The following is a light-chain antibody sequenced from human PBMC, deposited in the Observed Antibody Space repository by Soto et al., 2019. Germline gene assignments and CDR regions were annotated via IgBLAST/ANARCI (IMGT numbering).Light chain of an antibody. J-gene: IGKJ1*01. CDR1: QSISSW. CDR2: KAS. CDR3: QQYNNYSRT. V-gene: IGKV1-5*03. Sequence: DIVITQSPSTLSVGLVEIVTLSCRASQSISSWLAWYQRKPGKAPKLLIYKASSLESGVPSRFSGSGSGTEFTLTISSLQPDDFATYYCQQYNNYSRTFGQGTKVDIK.